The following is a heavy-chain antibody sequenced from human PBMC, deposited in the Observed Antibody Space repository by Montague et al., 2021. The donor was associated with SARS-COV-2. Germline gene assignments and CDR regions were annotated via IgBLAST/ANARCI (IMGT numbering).Heavy chain of an antibody. D-gene: IGHD1-26*01. CDR2: IYYTGST. J-gene: IGHJ4*02. Sequence: SETLSLTCTVSGGSISPYYWSWIRQPPGKGLEWIGNIYYTGSTXXXSSXXXRLTISVDTSENQFSLNVTSVTPAGTAVYYCARVGWELRVGDYYFDYWGQGTLVTVSS. CDR3: ARVGWELRVGDYYFDY. CDR1: GGSISPYY. V-gene: IGHV4-59*01.